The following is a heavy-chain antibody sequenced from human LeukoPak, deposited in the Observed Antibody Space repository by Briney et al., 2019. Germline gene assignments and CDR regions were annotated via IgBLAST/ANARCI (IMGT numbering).Heavy chain of an antibody. Sequence: GGSLRLSCAASGFTFSSYSMNWVRQAPGKGLEWVSSISTGSSYIYYADSVKGRFTISRDNAKNSLYLQMNSLRAEDTAVYYCARDRICSGGSCYSHWFDPWGQGALVTVSS. CDR3: ARDRICSGGSCYSHWFDP. J-gene: IGHJ5*02. CDR1: GFTFSSYS. D-gene: IGHD2-15*01. CDR2: ISTGSSYI. V-gene: IGHV3-21*01.